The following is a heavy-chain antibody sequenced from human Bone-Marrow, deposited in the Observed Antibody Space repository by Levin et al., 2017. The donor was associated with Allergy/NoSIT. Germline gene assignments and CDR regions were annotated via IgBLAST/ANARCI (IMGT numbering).Heavy chain of an antibody. V-gene: IGHV3-48*02. CDR2: ISSSSTFI. D-gene: IGHD1-1*01. Sequence: LSLTCAASGFTFSSFSLNWVRQAPGKGLEWVSYISSSSTFISYTDSVKGRFTISRDNAKNSLYLQMNSLRDEDTAVYYCARVVNWAFDSWGQGTLVTVSS. CDR3: ARVVNWAFDS. CDR1: GFTFSSFS. J-gene: IGHJ4*02.